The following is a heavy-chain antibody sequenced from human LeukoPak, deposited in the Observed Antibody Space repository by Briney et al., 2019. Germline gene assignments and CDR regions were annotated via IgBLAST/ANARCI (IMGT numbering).Heavy chain of an antibody. Sequence: SETLSLNCTVSGGSISTYYWSWIRQPPGKGLEWIGSIYYSGSTNYNPSLKSRVTISVDTSKNQFSLKLTAVTAADTAVYYCARHRYSSAWSVVDYWGQGTLVTDSS. J-gene: IGHJ4*02. CDR3: ARHRYSSAWSVVDY. V-gene: IGHV4-59*08. CDR1: GGSISTYY. CDR2: IYYSGST. D-gene: IGHD6-19*01.